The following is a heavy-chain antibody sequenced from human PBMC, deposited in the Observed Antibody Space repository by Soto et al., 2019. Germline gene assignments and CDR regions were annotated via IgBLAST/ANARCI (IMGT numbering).Heavy chain of an antibody. D-gene: IGHD4-17*01. V-gene: IGHV4-59*01. J-gene: IGHJ4*02. Sequence: SETLSLTCTVSGGSISSYYWSWIRQPPGKGLGWIGYIYYSGSTNYNPSLKSRVTISVDTSKNQFSLKLSSVTAVDTAVYYCARRYGGNFDYWGQGTLVTVSS. CDR3: ARRYGGNFDY. CDR2: IYYSGST. CDR1: GGSISSYY.